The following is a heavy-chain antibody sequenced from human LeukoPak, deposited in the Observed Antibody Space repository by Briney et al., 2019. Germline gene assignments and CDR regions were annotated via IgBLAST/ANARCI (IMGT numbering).Heavy chain of an antibody. CDR1: GYTFTSYY. CDR2: INPSGGST. Sequence: ASVKVSCKASGYTFTSYYIHWVRQAPGQGLEWMGIINPSGGSTSYAQRFQGRVTITRNTPISTAYMELSSLRSEDTAVYYCARGRAYCGGDCLLGWFDPWGQGTLVTVSS. D-gene: IGHD2-21*01. V-gene: IGHV1-46*01. J-gene: IGHJ5*02. CDR3: ARGRAYCGGDCLLGWFDP.